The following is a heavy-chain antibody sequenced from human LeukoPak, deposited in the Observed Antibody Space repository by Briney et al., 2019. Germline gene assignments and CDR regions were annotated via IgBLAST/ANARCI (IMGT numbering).Heavy chain of an antibody. CDR3: ARDREASYYDILTGYPYISGAFDI. CDR1: GFTFSSYA. Sequence: PGGSLRLSCAASGFTFSSYAMSWVRQAPGKGLEWVSYISSSGSTIYYADSVKGRFTISRDNAKDSLYLQMNSLRAEDTAVYYCARDREASYYDILTGYPYISGAFDIWGQGTMVTVSS. J-gene: IGHJ3*02. V-gene: IGHV3-48*03. CDR2: ISSSGSTI. D-gene: IGHD3-9*01.